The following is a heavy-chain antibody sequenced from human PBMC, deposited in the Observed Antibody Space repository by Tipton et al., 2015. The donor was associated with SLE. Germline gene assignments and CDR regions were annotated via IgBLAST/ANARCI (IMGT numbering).Heavy chain of an antibody. CDR1: GGSISSGSYY. V-gene: IGHV4-61*01. CDR3: ASSGARYFDWLFPYFDY. Sequence: TLSLTCTVSGGSISSGSYYWGWIRQPPGKGLEWIGYIYYSGSTNYNPSLKSRVTISVDTSKNQFSLKLSSVTAADTAVYYCASSGARYFDWLFPYFDYWGQGTLVTVSS. J-gene: IGHJ4*02. CDR2: IYYSGST. D-gene: IGHD3-9*01.